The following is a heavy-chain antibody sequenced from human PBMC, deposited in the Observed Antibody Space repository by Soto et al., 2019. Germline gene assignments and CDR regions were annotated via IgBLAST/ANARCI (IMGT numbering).Heavy chain of an antibody. Sequence: QVQLQQWGAGLLKPSETLSLTCAVYGGSFSGYYWSWIRQPPGKGLEWIGEINHSGSTNYNPSLKSRVTLSVDTSKNQFSLKLSSVTAADTAVYYCARESGGNSGTFDYCGQGTLVTVSS. CDR1: GGSFSGYY. CDR3: ARESGGNSGTFDY. J-gene: IGHJ4*02. V-gene: IGHV4-34*01. CDR2: INHSGST. D-gene: IGHD2-21*02.